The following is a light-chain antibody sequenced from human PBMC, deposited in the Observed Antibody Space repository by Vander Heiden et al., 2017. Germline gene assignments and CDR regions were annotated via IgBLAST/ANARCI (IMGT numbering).Light chain of an antibody. CDR2: DAS. CDR3: QQYDNLPYT. Sequence: DIQMTQSPSSLSASVGDRVTITCQASQDISNYLNWYQQKPGKAPKLLIYDASNLETGVTSRFSGSGSGTDFTVTISSLQPEDIATYYCQQYDNLPYTFGQGTKLEIK. V-gene: IGKV1-33*01. J-gene: IGKJ2*01. CDR1: QDISNY.